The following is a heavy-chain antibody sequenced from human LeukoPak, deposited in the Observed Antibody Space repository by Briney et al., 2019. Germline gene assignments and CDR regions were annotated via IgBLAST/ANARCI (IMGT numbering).Heavy chain of an antibody. J-gene: IGHJ4*02. CDR1: GFTFSDYA. Sequence: GGSLRLSCAASGFTFSDYAMHWVRQAPGKGLEWLTIISYDGSNKYYADSVRGRFTISRDNSKNTLYLQMNSLRPEDTAVYYCAKAGGYCNGGNCYSNYWGPGTLVTVSS. CDR3: AKAGGYCNGGNCYSNY. D-gene: IGHD2-15*01. V-gene: IGHV3-30*18. CDR2: ISYDGSNK.